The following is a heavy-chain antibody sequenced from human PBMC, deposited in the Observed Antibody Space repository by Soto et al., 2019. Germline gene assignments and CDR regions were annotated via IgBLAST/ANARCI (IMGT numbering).Heavy chain of an antibody. D-gene: IGHD6-19*01. Sequence: LSLTCFVCGYSITAGGYYWSWIRHHPGKGLEWIGSFYSSGSIIYNPSLRSRVSISGDTSSNQFSMSLTSVTAADTARYYCARMYSSGSGWFHPWGQGTLVTGSS. CDR2: FYSSGSI. V-gene: IGHV4-31*03. J-gene: IGHJ5*02. CDR3: ARMYSSGSGWFHP. CDR1: GYSITAGGYY.